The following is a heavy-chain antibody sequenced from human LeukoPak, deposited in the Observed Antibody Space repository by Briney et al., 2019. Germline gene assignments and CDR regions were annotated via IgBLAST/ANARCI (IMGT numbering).Heavy chain of an antibody. CDR3: AELGITMIGGV. CDR2: ISSSGSTI. Sequence: PGGSLRPSCAASGFTFSSYELNWVRQAPGKGLEWVSYISSSGSTIHYADSVKGRFTISRDNAKNSLYLQMNSLRAEDTAVYYCAELGITMIGGVWGKGTTVTISS. V-gene: IGHV3-48*03. D-gene: IGHD3-10*02. J-gene: IGHJ6*04. CDR1: GFTFSSYE.